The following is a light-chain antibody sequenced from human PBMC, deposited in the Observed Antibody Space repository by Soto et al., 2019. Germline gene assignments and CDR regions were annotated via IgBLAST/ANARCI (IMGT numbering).Light chain of an antibody. V-gene: IGKV3-15*01. CDR2: GAS. CDR1: QSVRSN. J-gene: IGKJ4*01. Sequence: EIVMTRSPATRSVSPGERATLSCRASQSVRSNLAWYQQKPGQSPRLLIYGASTRATGIPARFSGSRSGPEFTLTINSLQSEDFASYYCQQIYTIPLTCGGGTKGDIK. CDR3: QQIYTIPLT.